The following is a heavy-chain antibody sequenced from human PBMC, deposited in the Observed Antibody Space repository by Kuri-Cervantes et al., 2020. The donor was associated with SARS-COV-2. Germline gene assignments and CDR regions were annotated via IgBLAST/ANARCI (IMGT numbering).Heavy chain of an antibody. CDR1: GGSFSGYY. J-gene: IGHJ4*02. CDR3: ARDPRYVARDGGFDY. CDR2: INHSGST. D-gene: IGHD1-14*01. V-gene: IGHV4-34*01. Sequence: GSLRLSCAVYGGSFSGYYWSWIRQPPGKGLEWIGEINHSGSTNYNPSLKSRVTISVDTSKNQFSLKLSSVTAADTAVYYCARDPRYVARDGGFDYWGQGTLVTVSS.